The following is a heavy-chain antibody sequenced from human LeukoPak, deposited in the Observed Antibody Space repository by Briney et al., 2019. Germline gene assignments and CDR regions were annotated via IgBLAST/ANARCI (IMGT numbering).Heavy chain of an antibody. Sequence: GGSLRLSXAASGFTFSSYEINWVRQAPGKGLEWISYISGSGSTKYYADSVNGRFTISRDNAKNSYLQMNSLRAEDTAAYYCARVASGSYYVLDYWGQGTLVTVSS. CDR3: ARVASGSYYVLDY. CDR1: GFTFSSYE. V-gene: IGHV3-48*03. CDR2: ISGSGSTK. J-gene: IGHJ4*02. D-gene: IGHD1-26*01.